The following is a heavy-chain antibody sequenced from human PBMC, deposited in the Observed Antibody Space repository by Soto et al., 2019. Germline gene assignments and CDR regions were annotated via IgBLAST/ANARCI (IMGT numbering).Heavy chain of an antibody. CDR3: ARRYFGCLLNRNYYYCGKDV. J-gene: IGHJ6*02. CDR1: GGTFSSYA. D-gene: IGHD3-9*01. Sequence: SVKVSCKASGGTFSSYAISWVRQAPGQGLEWMGGIIPIFGTANYAQKFQGRVTVTADESTSTAYMELSSLRSEDTAVYYCARRYFGCLLNRNYYYCGKDVWGQGTTVTVSS. CDR2: IIPIFGTA. V-gene: IGHV1-69*13.